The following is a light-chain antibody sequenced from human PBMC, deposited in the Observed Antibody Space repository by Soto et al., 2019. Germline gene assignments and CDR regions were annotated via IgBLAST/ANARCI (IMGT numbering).Light chain of an antibody. CDR1: HVVSSSY. CDR3: QQYGSSPLT. Sequence: EIVLTQSPGTLSLSPGERATLSCRASHVVSSSYLAWYQHKPGQAPRLVIYTASSRATGIPDRFSGSGSGTGFSLTISRLEPEDFAVYYCQQYGSSPLTFGQGTKVEIK. J-gene: IGKJ1*01. V-gene: IGKV3-20*01. CDR2: TAS.